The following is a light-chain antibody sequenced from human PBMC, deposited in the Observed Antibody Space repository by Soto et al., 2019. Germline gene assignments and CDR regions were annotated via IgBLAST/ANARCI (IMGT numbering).Light chain of an antibody. V-gene: IGLV2-14*01. J-gene: IGLJ1*01. CDR1: SSDVGGYNY. CDR3: SSYTSSSTRIV. Sequence: QTLLTQPASLSGSPGQSITISCTGTSSDVGGYNYVSWYQQHPGKAPKLMIYEVSNRPSGVSNRFSGSKSGNTASLTISGLQAEDEADYYCSSYTSSSTRIVFGTGTKVTVL. CDR2: EVS.